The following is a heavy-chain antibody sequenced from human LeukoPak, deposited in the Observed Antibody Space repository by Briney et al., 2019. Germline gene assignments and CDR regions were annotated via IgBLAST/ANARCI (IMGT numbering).Heavy chain of an antibody. CDR3: TTDYCSSTSCFTVDY. Sequence: GRSLRLSCAASGFTFSNAWMSWIRRAPGKGLEWVGRIKGKTDGGTTDYAAPVKGRFTISRDGSKNTLYLQMNSLKTEDTAVYHCTTDYCSSTSCFTVDYWGQGTLVTVSS. D-gene: IGHD2-2*01. CDR1: GFTFSNAW. J-gene: IGHJ4*02. CDR2: IKGKTDGGTT. V-gene: IGHV3-15*01.